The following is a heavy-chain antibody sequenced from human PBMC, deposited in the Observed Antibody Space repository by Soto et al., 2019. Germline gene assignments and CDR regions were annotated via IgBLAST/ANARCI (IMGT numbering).Heavy chain of an antibody. CDR1: GGSISSVGYY. J-gene: IGHJ5*02. Sequence: QVQLQESGPGLVKPSQTLSLTCTVSGGSISSVGYYWSWIRQHQGKGLEWIGYIYYSGSTYYNPSLKSRVTISVDSSKNQFSLKLSSVTAADTAVYYCARASQGAYTGLSDWFDPWGQGTLVTVSS. CDR3: ARASQGAYTGLSDWFDP. CDR2: IYYSGST. D-gene: IGHD1-26*01. V-gene: IGHV4-31*03.